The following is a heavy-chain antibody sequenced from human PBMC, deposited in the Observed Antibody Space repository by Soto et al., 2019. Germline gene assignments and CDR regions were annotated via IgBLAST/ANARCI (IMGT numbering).Heavy chain of an antibody. Sequence: SETLSLTCTVSGGSISSGGYYWSWIRQHPGKGLEWIGYIYYSGSTYYNPSLKSRVTISVDTSKNQFSLKLSSVTAADTAVYYCARFIHGTGNDYWGQGTLVTVSS. D-gene: IGHD1-1*01. CDR3: ARFIHGTGNDY. CDR2: IYYSGST. J-gene: IGHJ4*02. CDR1: GGSISSGGYY. V-gene: IGHV4-31*03.